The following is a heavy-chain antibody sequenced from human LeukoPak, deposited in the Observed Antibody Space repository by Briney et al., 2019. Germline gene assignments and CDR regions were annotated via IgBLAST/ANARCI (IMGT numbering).Heavy chain of an antibody. J-gene: IGHJ4*02. V-gene: IGHV4-4*07. CDR1: GGSISSYY. CDR3: ARLSSSWSSADY. Sequence: SETLSLTCTVSGGSISSYYWSWIRQPAGKGLQWIGRIYTSGSTNYNPSLKSRVTMSVDTSKNQFSLKLSSVTAADTAVYYCARLSSSWSSADYWGQGTLVTVSS. D-gene: IGHD6-13*01. CDR2: IYTSGST.